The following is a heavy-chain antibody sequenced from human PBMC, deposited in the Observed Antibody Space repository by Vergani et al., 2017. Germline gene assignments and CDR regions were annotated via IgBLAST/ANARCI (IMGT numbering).Heavy chain of an antibody. D-gene: IGHD2-2*01. CDR2: INNNGGST. J-gene: IGHJ3*01. CDR1: GFTFNSYA. Sequence: QLLESGGGLIQPGGSLRLSCAASGFTFNSYAMTWVRQAPGKGLEWVSGINNNGGSTYYADSVKGRFTISRDNSKNTIYLQMTDLRAEDTATYYCAKVCRSTSCPYGGGAFDVWGHGTMVTVSS. CDR3: AKVCRSTSCPYGGGAFDV. V-gene: IGHV3-23*01.